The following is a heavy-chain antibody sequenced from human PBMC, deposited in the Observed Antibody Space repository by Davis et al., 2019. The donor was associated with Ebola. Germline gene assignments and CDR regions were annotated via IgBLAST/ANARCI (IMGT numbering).Heavy chain of an antibody. CDR3: ARQDDFWSGYYQRRGMDV. D-gene: IGHD3-3*01. J-gene: IGHJ6*04. CDR1: GGSISRGYDY. V-gene: IGHV4-39*01. Sequence: PSETLSLTCTVSGGSISRGYDYWGWIRQPPGKGLEWIGSINYSGSTFYSPSLRSRVSISVDPSRNQFSLKLTSVTAADTAVFYCARQDDFWSGYYQRRGMDVWGKGTTVTVSS. CDR2: INYSGST.